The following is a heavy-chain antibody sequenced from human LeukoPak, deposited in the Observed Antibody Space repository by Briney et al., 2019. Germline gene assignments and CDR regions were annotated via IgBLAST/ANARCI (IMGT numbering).Heavy chain of an antibody. CDR3: AKDVGGTIFGVVIGAFDI. CDR1: GFTFDDYA. Sequence: PGRSLRLSCAASGFTFDDYAMHWVRQAPGKGLEWVSGISWNSGSIGYADSVKGRFTISRDNAKNSLYLQMNSLRAEDMALYYCAKDVGGTIFGVVIGAFDIWGQGTMVTVSS. V-gene: IGHV3-9*03. J-gene: IGHJ3*02. CDR2: ISWNSGSI. D-gene: IGHD3-3*01.